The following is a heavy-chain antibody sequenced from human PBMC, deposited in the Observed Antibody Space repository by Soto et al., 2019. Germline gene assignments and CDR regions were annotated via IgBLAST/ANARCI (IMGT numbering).Heavy chain of an antibody. Sequence: SETLSLTCTVSGGSISSSSYYWGWIRQPPGKGLEWIGSIYYSGSTYYNPSLKSRVTIPVDTSKNQFSLKLSSVTAADMAVYYCARDGSYYDSSGYYYAYYYYGMDVWGQGTTVTVSS. CDR1: GGSISSSSYY. V-gene: IGHV4-39*02. D-gene: IGHD3-22*01. J-gene: IGHJ6*02. CDR3: ARDGSYYDSSGYYYAYYYYGMDV. CDR2: IYYSGST.